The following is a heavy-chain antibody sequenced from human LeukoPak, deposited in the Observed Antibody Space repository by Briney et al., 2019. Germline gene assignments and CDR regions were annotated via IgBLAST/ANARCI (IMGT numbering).Heavy chain of an antibody. D-gene: IGHD6-19*01. CDR3: ARTREQWQVLDY. Sequence: PGRSLRLSCAASGFSFGRYGMHWVRQAPGKGLEWVAVISDEGSIKYYADSVRGRFTISRDNSKNMFYLEMNSVRAEDTAVYFCARTREQWQVLDYWGQGTLVTVSS. CDR2: ISDEGSIK. J-gene: IGHJ4*02. V-gene: IGHV3-30*03. CDR1: GFSFGRYG.